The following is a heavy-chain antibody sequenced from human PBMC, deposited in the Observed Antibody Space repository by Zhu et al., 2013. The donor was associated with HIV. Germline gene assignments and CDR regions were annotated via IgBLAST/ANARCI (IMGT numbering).Heavy chain of an antibody. V-gene: IGHV4-34*01. Sequence: QVQLQQWGAGLLKPSETLSLTCAVYGGSFSGYYWSWIRQPPGKGLEWIGEINHSGSTNYNPSLKSRVTISVDTSKNQFSLKLSSVTAADTAVYYCAGPYYDYIWGSYRSSYYFDYWGQGTLVTVSS. CDR2: INHSGST. CDR3: AGPYYDYIWGSYRSSYYFDY. J-gene: IGHJ4*02. D-gene: IGHD3-16*02. CDR1: GGSFSGYY.